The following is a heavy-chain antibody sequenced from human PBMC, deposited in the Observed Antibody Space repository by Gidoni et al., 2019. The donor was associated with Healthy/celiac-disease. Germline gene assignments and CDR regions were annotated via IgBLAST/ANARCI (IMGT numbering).Heavy chain of an antibody. CDR2: ISYDGSNK. D-gene: IGHD6-19*01. Sequence: SSYGMHWVREAPGKGLEWVAVISYDGSNKYYADSVKGRFTISRDNSKNTLYLQMNSLRAEDTAVYYCAKDARRAVAGMFDYWGQGTLVTVSS. CDR1: SSYG. V-gene: IGHV3-30*18. J-gene: IGHJ4*02. CDR3: AKDARRAVAGMFDY.